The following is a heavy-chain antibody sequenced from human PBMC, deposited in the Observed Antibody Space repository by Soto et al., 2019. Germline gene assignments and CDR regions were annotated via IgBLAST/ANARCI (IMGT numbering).Heavy chain of an antibody. CDR1: GFTFSSYS. D-gene: IGHD4-17*01. CDR3: ARDGTVTTYYYYYYGMDV. Sequence: PGGFLRLSCAASGFTFSSYSMNWVRQAPGKGLEWVSYISSSSSTIYYADSVKGRFTISRDNAKNSLYLQMNSLGDEDTAVYYCARDGTVTTYYYYYYGMDVWGQGTTVTVSS. CDR2: ISSSSSTI. V-gene: IGHV3-48*02. J-gene: IGHJ6*02.